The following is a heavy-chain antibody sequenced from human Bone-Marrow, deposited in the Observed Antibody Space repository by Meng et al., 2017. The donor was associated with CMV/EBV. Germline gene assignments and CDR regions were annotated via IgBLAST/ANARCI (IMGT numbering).Heavy chain of an antibody. D-gene: IGHD3-10*01. V-gene: IGHV3-15*01. CDR1: FTFSTAW. CDR2: IKTKTDGGTA. J-gene: IGHJ4*02. Sequence: FTFSTAWMTWVRQAPGKGLEWVGRIKTKTDGGTADSAAPVKGRFTISRDDSKNTLYLQMNSLKTEDTAVYYCTTALLWFGEFSTFDYWGQGTLVTVSS. CDR3: TTALLWFGEFSTFDY.